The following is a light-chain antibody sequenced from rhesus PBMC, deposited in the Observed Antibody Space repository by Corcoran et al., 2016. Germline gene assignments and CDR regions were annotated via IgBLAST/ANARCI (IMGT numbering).Light chain of an antibody. CDR3: QHYYSIPYS. CDR1: QGITND. Sequence: DIQMTQSPSSLSASVGDTVTITCRASQGITNDLAWYQQKPGETPKLLIYEASILQSGIPSRFGGSGSGTDFTLTISSLQSEDFATYYCQHYYSIPYSFGQGTKVEIK. J-gene: IGKJ2*01. CDR2: EAS. V-gene: IGKV1-22*01.